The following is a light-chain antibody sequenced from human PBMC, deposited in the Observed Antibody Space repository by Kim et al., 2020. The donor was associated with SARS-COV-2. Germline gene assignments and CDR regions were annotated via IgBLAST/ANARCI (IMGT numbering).Light chain of an antibody. Sequence: QSITISCTGTSSDVGGYNYVSWYQQHPGKAPKLMIYDVNNRPSGVSNRFSGSKSGNTASLTISGLQAEDEADYYCSSYTSSSTPVVFGGGTQLTVL. V-gene: IGLV2-14*03. CDR1: SSDVGGYNY. CDR3: SSYTSSSTPVV. CDR2: DVN. J-gene: IGLJ2*01.